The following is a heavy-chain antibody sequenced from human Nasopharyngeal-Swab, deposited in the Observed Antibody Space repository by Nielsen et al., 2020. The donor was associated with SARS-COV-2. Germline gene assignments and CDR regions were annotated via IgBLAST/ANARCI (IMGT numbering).Heavy chain of an antibody. J-gene: IGHJ6*03. CDR3: ARDGGAVAGTLYHYYYMDV. D-gene: IGHD6-19*01. CDR1: GYIFTSYG. CDR2: ISPYNGNT. Sequence: ASVKVSCKASGYIFTSYGISWVRQAPGQGLEWMGWISPYNGNTNYAQKLQGRVTMTTDTSTSSAYMELRSLRSDDTAVYYCARDGGAVAGTLYHYYYMDVGGTGTTVTVSS. V-gene: IGHV1-18*04.